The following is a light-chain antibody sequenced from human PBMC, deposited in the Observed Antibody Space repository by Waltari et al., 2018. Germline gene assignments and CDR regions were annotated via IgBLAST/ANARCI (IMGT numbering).Light chain of an antibody. V-gene: IGLV2-14*03. Sequence: QSALTQPASVSGSPGQSIPIPCPGTRSDVGGCNYVSWYQQHPGKAPKPMIYDVSNRPSGVSNRFSGSKSGNTASLTISGLQAEDEADYYCSSYTSSSTLVFGGGTKLTVL. J-gene: IGLJ2*01. CDR3: SSYTSSSTLV. CDR2: DVS. CDR1: RSDVGGCNY.